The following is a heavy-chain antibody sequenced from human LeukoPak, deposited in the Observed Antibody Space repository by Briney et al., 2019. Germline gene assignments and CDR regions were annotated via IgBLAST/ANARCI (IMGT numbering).Heavy chain of an antibody. CDR1: GYSISSGYY. CDR3: ARRLITMVRGVMPPNAFDI. D-gene: IGHD3-10*01. CDR2: IYHSGST. V-gene: IGHV4-38-2*02. Sequence: SETLSLTCTVSGYSISSGYYWGWIRQPPGKGLEWIGSIYHSGSTYYNPSLKSRVTISVDTSKNQFSLKLSSVTAADTAVYYCARRLITMVRGVMPPNAFDIWGQGTMVTVSS. J-gene: IGHJ3*02.